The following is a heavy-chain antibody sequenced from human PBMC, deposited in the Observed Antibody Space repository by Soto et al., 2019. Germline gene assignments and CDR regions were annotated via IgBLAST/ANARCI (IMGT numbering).Heavy chain of an antibody. D-gene: IGHD1-26*01. Sequence: GGSLRLSCAASGFTFRSHAMHWVRQAPGKGLEWVAGISYDGSNKYYPNSVKGRFIISRDNSRNTLYVQMNSLRTEDTAVYYCVSEVEARNFDSWGQGTLVTVSS. V-gene: IGHV3-30-3*01. CDR1: GFTFRSHA. CDR3: VSEVEARNFDS. J-gene: IGHJ4*02. CDR2: ISYDGSNK.